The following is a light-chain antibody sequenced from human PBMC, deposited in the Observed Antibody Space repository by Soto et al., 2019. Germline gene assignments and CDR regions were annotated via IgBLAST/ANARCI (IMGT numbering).Light chain of an antibody. CDR1: QSVSSK. CDR2: GAS. J-gene: IGKJ1*01. Sequence: EIVMTQSPATLSVSPGERATLSCRASQSVSSKLAWYQQKPGQAPRVLIFGASTRAAGIPARFSGSGSGTEFTLTISSLQSEDFAVYYCQHYIDCLPTWTFGQGT. V-gene: IGKV3-15*01. CDR3: QHYIDCLPTWT.